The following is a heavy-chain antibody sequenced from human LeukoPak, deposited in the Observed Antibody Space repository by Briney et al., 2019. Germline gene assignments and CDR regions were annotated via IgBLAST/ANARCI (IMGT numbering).Heavy chain of an antibody. J-gene: IGHJ4*02. CDR2: ISSSSSTI. V-gene: IGHV3-48*01. D-gene: IGHD6-19*01. CDR1: GFTSSSYS. Sequence: GGSLRLSCAASGFTSSSYSMNWLRQATGKGLEWVSYISSSSSTIYYADSVKGRFTISRDNAKNSLYLQMNSLRAEDTAVYYCARDLPDLYSSGWTSFDYWGQGTLVTVSS. CDR3: ARDLPDLYSSGWTSFDY.